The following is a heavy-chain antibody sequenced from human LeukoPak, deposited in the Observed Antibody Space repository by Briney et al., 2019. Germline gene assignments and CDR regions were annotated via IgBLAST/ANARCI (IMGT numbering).Heavy chain of an antibody. CDR2: ISGSGTTI. J-gene: IGHJ4*02. D-gene: IGHD6-6*01. CDR3: VGESTSSTDY. CDR1: GFTFSSYA. V-gene: IGHV3-48*04. Sequence: GGSLRLSCAASGFTFSSYAMSWVRQAPGKGLEWVSAISGSGTTIYYADSVKGRFTISRDNAKNSLYLQMSSLRAEDTAVYYCVGESTSSTDYWGQGTLVTVSS.